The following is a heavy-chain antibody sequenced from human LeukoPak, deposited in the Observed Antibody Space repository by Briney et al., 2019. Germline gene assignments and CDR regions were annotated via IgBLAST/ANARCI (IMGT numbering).Heavy chain of an antibody. D-gene: IGHD3-10*02. J-gene: IGHJ6*03. CDR1: GGSISSSSYY. V-gene: IGHV4-39*01. CDR2: IYHSGKT. CDR3: ATLVFGYYMDV. Sequence: SETLSLTCTVSGGSISSSSYYWGWIRQSPGKGLEYIGSIYHSGKTQYNPPLRSRLSMSIDTSKSQFSLNMTSVTAADTAVYYCATLVFGYYMDVWGKGTTVIVSS.